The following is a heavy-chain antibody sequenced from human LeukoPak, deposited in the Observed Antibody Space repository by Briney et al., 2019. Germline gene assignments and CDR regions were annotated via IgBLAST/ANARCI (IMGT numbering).Heavy chain of an antibody. CDR3: ARVVTMIVVAVGGFDY. V-gene: IGHV1-18*01. CDR2: ISAYNGNT. Sequence: ASVKVSCKASGYTFTSYGISWVRQAPGQGLEWMGWISAYNGNTNYAQKLQGRVTMTTDTSTSTAYMELRSLRSDDTAVYYCARVVTMIVVAVGGFDYWGQGTLVTVSS. D-gene: IGHD3-22*01. J-gene: IGHJ4*02. CDR1: GYTFTSYG.